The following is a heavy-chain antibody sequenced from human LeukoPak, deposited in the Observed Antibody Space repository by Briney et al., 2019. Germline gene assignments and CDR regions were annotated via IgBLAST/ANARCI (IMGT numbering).Heavy chain of an antibody. CDR2: IWYDGSNK. J-gene: IGHJ4*02. Sequence: GGSLRLSCAASGFTFSSYGMHWVRQAPGKGLEWVSIIWYDGSNKYYADSVKGRFTIPRDNSKNTLYLQMNSLRAEDTAVYYCTRDPYDILIGYSPYFDYWGQGTLVTVSS. CDR3: TRDPYDILIGYSPYFDY. D-gene: IGHD3-9*01. CDR1: GFTFSSYG. V-gene: IGHV3-33*01.